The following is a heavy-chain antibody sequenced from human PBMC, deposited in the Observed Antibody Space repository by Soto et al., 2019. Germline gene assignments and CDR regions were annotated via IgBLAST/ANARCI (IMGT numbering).Heavy chain of an antibody. D-gene: IGHD3-16*01. CDR3: TCLRLDP. CDR1: GYTFTAFY. J-gene: IGHJ5*02. V-gene: IGHV1-2*02. CDR2: VNPNTGVT. Sequence: ASVKVSCKASGYTFTAFYMNWVRQAPGQGLEWMGWVNPNTGVTKYAQKFQGRVTMTRDTSINTAYMELSGLTSDDTAVYYCTCLRLDPWRQGTLLSLSS.